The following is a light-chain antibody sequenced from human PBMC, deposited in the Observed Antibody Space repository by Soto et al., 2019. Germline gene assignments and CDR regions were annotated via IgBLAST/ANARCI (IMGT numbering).Light chain of an antibody. CDR3: QQYNNWPSWT. Sequence: EKVMTQSPATLSMSPGERATLSCRASQSVSSYLAWYQQKPGQAPRLLIYGASTRATGIPARFSGSGSGTEFTLTISSLQSEDFAFYYCQQYNNWPSWTFGQGTKVEIK. V-gene: IGKV3-15*01. J-gene: IGKJ1*01. CDR1: QSVSSY. CDR2: GAS.